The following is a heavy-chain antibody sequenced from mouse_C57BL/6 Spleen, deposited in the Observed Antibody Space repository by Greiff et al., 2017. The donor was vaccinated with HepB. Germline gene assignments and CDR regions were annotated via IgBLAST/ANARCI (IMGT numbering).Heavy chain of an antibody. V-gene: IGHV5-4*01. J-gene: IGHJ4*01. CDR2: ISDGGSYT. CDR3: AREGTFYAMDY. Sequence: DVMLVESGGGLVKPGGSLKLSCAASGFTFSSYAMSWVRQTPEKRLEWVATISDGGSYTYYPDNVKGRFTISRDNAKNNLYLQMSHLKSEDTAMYYCAREGTFYAMDYWGQGTSVTVSS. D-gene: IGHD3-3*01. CDR1: GFTFSSYA.